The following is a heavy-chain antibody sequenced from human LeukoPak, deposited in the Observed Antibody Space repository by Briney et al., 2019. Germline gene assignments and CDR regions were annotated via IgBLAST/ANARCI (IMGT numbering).Heavy chain of an antibody. CDR3: ARDEAAAGGGFDY. CDR1: GGSISSGGYY. J-gene: IGHJ4*02. Sequence: SQTLSLTCTVSGGSISSGGYYWSWIRQHPGKGLEWIGYIYYSGSTYYNPSLESRVTISVDTSKNQFSLKLSSVTAADTAVYYCARDEAAAGGGFDYWGQGTLVTVSS. V-gene: IGHV4-31*03. CDR2: IYYSGST. D-gene: IGHD6-13*01.